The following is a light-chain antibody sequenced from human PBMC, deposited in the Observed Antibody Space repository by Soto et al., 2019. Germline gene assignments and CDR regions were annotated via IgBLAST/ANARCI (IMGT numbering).Light chain of an antibody. Sequence: QSALTQPPSVSGSPGQSVTISCTGTSSDVGDYNYVSWYQHQPDKAPKLMIYEVTKRPSGVPDRFSGWKSGNTASLTVSGLQAEDEADYYCSSYAGSNNLGVFGGGTKLPS. J-gene: IGLJ2*01. CDR2: EVT. V-gene: IGLV2-8*01. CDR3: SSYAGSNNLGV. CDR1: SSDVGDYNY.